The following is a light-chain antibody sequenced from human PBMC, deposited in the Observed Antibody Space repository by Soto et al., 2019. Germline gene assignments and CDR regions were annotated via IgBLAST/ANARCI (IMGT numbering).Light chain of an antibody. CDR3: SSFTSSITYV. CDR2: DVT. J-gene: IGLJ1*01. V-gene: IGLV2-14*01. Sequence: QSVLTQPASVSRSPGQSVTISCTGTSXDVGGYNSVSWYRQDPGKAPKLMIYDVTNRPSGVSNRFSGSKSGDTASLTISGLQTEDEADYYCSSFTSSITYVFGTGTKVTVL. CDR1: SXDVGGYNS.